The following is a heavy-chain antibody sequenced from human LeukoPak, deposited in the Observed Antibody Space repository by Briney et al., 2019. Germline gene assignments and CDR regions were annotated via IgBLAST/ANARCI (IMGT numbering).Heavy chain of an antibody. CDR1: GGSISSGDYY. V-gene: IGHV4-30-4*08. Sequence: PSETLSLTCTVSGGSISSGDYYWRWIRQPPRKGLEWIGYIYYSGSTYYNPSLKSRITLSVDTTKHQFSLKLSSVTAADTAVYYCARDISSGWYRAFDIWGPVTMVTVSS. J-gene: IGHJ3*02. CDR2: IYYSGST. CDR3: ARDISSGWYRAFDI. D-gene: IGHD6-19*01.